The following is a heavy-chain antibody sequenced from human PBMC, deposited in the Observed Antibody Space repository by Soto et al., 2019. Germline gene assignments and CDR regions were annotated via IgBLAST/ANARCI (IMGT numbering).Heavy chain of an antibody. D-gene: IGHD3-22*01. CDR2: ILPVFGTA. CDR1: GGSFSSSA. CDR3: ASPGQVYYDSSGYYY. V-gene: IGHV1-69*01. Sequence: QVQLVQSGAEVKKPGSSVKVSCKASGGSFSSSAISWVRQAPGQGLQWMGGILPVFGTANYAQKFEGRVTITADESTSTDYMELRSLRSEDTAVYYCASPGQVYYDSSGYYYWGQGTLVTVSS. J-gene: IGHJ4*02.